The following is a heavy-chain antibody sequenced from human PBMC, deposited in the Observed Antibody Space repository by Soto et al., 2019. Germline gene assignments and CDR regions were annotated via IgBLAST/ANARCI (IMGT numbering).Heavy chain of an antibody. Sequence: EVQLVESGGDLVQPGGSLKLSCAASGFIFSGSAVHWVRQASGKGLEWVGRILSKAGNYATAYPASMKGRFTISRDDSENTALLQMNSLKTEDTAVYYCIRGGSPYYYDYWGQGTLVAVSS. CDR3: IRGGSPYYYDY. J-gene: IGHJ4*02. CDR1: GFIFSGSA. CDR2: ILSKAGNYAT. V-gene: IGHV3-73*01.